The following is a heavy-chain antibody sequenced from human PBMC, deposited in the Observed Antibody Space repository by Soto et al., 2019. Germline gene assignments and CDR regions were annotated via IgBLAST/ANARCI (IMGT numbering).Heavy chain of an antibody. CDR3: ATEQLEDYYDY. CDR2: IYYSGST. Sequence: PSETLSLTCTVSGGSISSFGFYWTWIRQSPGKGLEWIGNIYYSGSTSYNPSLKSRVAISVDTSANQISLKLNSVTAADTAVYYYATEQLEDYYDYWGQGTQVTVS. CDR1: GGSISSFGFY. D-gene: IGHD6-6*01. J-gene: IGHJ4*02. V-gene: IGHV4-30-4*01.